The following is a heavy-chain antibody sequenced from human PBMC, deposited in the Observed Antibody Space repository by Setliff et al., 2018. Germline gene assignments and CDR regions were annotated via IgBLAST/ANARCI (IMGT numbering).Heavy chain of an antibody. CDR3: ARDAKIVVVHNPYYFDQ. D-gene: IGHD3-22*01. CDR2: ISSNGGST. V-gene: IGHV3-64*02. CDR1: GFTFSSYA. J-gene: IGHJ4*02. Sequence: PGGSLRLSCAASGFTFSSYAMSWVRQAPGKGLEWVSAISSNGGSTYYADSVKGRFTISRDNSKNTLYLQMGSLRGEDMAVYYCARDAKIVVVHNPYYFDQWGQGTLVTVSS.